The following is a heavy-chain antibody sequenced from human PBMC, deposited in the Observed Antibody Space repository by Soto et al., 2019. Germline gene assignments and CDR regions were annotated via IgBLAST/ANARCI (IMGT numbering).Heavy chain of an antibody. CDR1: GGSISIYY. CDR2: IYYSGST. CDR3: ARVRYGMDV. J-gene: IGHJ6*02. Sequence: PSETLSLTCTVSGGSISIYYWSWIRQPPGKGLEWIGYIYYSGSTNYNPSLKSRVTISVDTSKNQFSLKLNSVTAADTAVYYWARVRYGMDVWGQGTTVTVSS. V-gene: IGHV4-59*01.